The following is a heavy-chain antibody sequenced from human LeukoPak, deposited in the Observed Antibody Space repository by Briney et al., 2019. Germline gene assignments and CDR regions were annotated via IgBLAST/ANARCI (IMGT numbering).Heavy chain of an antibody. CDR2: ISPDGSTT. D-gene: IGHD3-10*01. CDR3: ARARYGSGGYFFDF. CDR1: GFTFSRYW. Sequence: GGSLRLSCAASGFTFSRYWMHWVRQAPGKGLMWVSRISPDGSTTLYADSVKGRFTISRDNAKGSLYLQMNSLRGEDTAVYYCARARYGSGGYFFDFWGQGTLVTVSS. V-gene: IGHV3-74*03. J-gene: IGHJ4*02.